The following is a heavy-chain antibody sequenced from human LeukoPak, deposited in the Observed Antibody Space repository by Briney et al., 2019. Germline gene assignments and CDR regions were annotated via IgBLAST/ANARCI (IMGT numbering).Heavy chain of an antibody. D-gene: IGHD3-3*01. CDR3: AKDTGITIFGVVDT. CDR2: ISWNSGSI. V-gene: IGHV3-9*01. J-gene: IGHJ5*02. Sequence: GGSLRLSCAASGFTFDDYAMHWVRQAPGKGLEWVSSISWNSGSIGYADSVKGRFTISRDNAKNSLYLQMNSLRGEDTAFYYCAKDTGITIFGVVDTWGQGTLVTVSS. CDR1: GFTFDDYA.